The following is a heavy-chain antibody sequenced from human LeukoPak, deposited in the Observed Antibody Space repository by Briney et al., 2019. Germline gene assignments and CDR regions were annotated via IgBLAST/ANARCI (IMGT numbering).Heavy chain of an antibody. D-gene: IGHD2-2*01. CDR1: GYTFTSYG. J-gene: IGHJ6*03. CDR3: ARGCSSTSCPLPCDYYYYMDV. Sequence: ASVKVSCKASGYTFTSYGISWVRQAPGQGLEWMGWISAYNGNTNYAQKLQGRVTMTTDTSTSTAYMELRSLRSDDTAVYYCARGCSSTSCPLPCDYYYYMDVWGKGTTVTVSS. CDR2: ISAYNGNT. V-gene: IGHV1-18*01.